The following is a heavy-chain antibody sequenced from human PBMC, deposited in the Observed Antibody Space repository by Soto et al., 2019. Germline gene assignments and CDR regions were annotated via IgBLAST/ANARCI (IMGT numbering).Heavy chain of an antibody. D-gene: IGHD3-10*01. J-gene: IGHJ6*03. CDR1: GGCISSDY. CDR3: AKHPTVRDYHFYYMDA. CDR2: IYNSGKT. V-gene: IGHV4-59*08. Sequence: PSETLALTCTVYGGCISSDYWSWIRQPPGKGLEWIGYIYNSGKTNYNPSLKSRVTISVDTSKNQFSLKLSSVTAADTAVYYCAKHPTVRDYHFYYMDAWGKGTTVTVSS.